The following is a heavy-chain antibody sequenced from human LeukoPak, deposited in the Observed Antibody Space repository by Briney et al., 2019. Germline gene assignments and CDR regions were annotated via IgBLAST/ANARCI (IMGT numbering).Heavy chain of an antibody. J-gene: IGHJ4*02. CDR3: ATSNLHVLRYFDWLPSHFDY. CDR1: GYTFTSYY. CDR2: VNPNNGGT. Sequence: GASVKVSCKASGYTFTSYYMHWVRQAPGQGLEWRGWVNPNNGGTNYAQKFQGRVTMTRDTSINTGYMELSSLRSEDTAVYYCATSNLHVLRYFDWLPSHFDYWGQGTLVTVSS. D-gene: IGHD3-9*01. V-gene: IGHV1-2*02.